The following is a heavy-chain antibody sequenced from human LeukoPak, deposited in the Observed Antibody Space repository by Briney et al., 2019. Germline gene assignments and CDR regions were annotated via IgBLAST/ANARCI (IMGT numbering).Heavy chain of an antibody. V-gene: IGHV1-2*02. CDR3: ARGLRQLSYYYDSSGFDWFDP. CDR1: GYTFTGYY. J-gene: IGHJ5*02. Sequence: GASVKVSCKASGYTFTGYYMHWVRQAPGQGLEWMGWINPNSGGTNYAQKFQGRVTMTRDTSISTAYMELSSLRSEDTAVYYCARGLRQLSYYYDSSGFDWFDPWGQGTLVTVSS. D-gene: IGHD3-22*01. CDR2: INPNSGGT.